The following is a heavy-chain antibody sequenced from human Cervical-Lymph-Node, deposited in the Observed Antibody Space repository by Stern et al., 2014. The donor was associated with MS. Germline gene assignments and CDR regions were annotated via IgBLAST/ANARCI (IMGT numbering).Heavy chain of an antibody. CDR2: FSPSTNRT. CDR3: ATPLPFAL. J-gene: IGHJ4*02. Sequence: MQLVESGAEVKKPGASVKISCKTTGHTVTSYSIHWIRQAPGQGLEWIGIFSPSTNRTTLAQKVQGRVTVTWDTSTGPLYLGLSSLKSDDTAVYYCATPLPFALWGQGTLVTVSS. V-gene: IGHV1-46*01. CDR1: GHTVTSYS.